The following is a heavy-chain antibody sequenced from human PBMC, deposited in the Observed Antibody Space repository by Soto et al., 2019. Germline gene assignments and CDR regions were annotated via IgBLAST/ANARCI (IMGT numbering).Heavy chain of an antibody. Sequence: VGSLRLSGAASGFTFSDYYMSWIRQARGKGLEWVSYISSSSSYTNYADSVKGRFTISRDNAKNSLYLQMNSLRAEDTAVYYCARNYYYDSSGYIPFDYWGQGTLVTVSS. V-gene: IGHV3-11*06. CDR3: ARNYYYDSSGYIPFDY. D-gene: IGHD3-22*01. CDR1: GFTFSDYY. CDR2: ISSSSSYT. J-gene: IGHJ4*02.